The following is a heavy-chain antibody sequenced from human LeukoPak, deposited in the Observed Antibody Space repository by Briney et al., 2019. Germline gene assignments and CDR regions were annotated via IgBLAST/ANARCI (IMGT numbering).Heavy chain of an antibody. CDR3: AKDRVSYNWFDP. CDR2: ISSSSSYI. V-gene: IGHV3-21*04. CDR1: GFTFSSYS. D-gene: IGHD2-2*01. Sequence: PGGSLRLSCAASGFTFSSYSMNWVRQAPGKGLEWVSSISSSSSYIYYADSVKGRFTISRDNAKNSLYLQMNSLRAEDTAVYYCAKDRVSYNWFDPWGQGTLVTVSS. J-gene: IGHJ5*02.